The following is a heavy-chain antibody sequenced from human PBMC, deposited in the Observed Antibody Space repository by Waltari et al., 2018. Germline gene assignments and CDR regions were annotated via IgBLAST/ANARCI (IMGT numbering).Heavy chain of an antibody. CDR2: IRPKARSYTT. V-gene: IGHV3-72*01. CDR1: GFTFRDYY. J-gene: IGHJ4*02. Sequence: EVQLVESGGGLVQPGGYLRLSCAACGFTFRDYYMDWVRQAPGKGLEWVARIRPKARSYTTEYTASVKGRFTISRDDSKNSLYLQMSNLRTDDTAMYYCVRGYNSFDSWGPGTQVTVSS. D-gene: IGHD5-12*01. CDR3: VRGYNSFDS.